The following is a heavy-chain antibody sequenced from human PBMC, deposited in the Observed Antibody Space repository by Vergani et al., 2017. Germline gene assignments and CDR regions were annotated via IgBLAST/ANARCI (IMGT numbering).Heavy chain of an antibody. CDR2: IYTSGST. CDR1: GGSISSGSYY. CDR3: ARGGAGSSGGGNWFDP. V-gene: IGHV4-61*02. Sequence: QVQLQESGPGLVKPSQTLSLTCTVSGGSISSGSYYWSWIRQPAGKGLEWIGRIYTSGSTNYNPSLKSRVTISVDTSKNQFSLKLSSVTAADTAVYYCARGGAGSSGGGNWFDPWGQGTLVTVSS. D-gene: IGHD6-25*01. J-gene: IGHJ5*02.